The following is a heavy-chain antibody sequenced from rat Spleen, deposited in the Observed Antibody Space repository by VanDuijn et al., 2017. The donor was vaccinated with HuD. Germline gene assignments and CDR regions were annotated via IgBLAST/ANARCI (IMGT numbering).Heavy chain of an antibody. V-gene: IGHV5-29*01. CDR2: ISSDGSST. CDR3: VRQDTSGYSNWFTY. CDR1: GFTFSDFF. J-gene: IGHJ3*01. D-gene: IGHD4-3*01. Sequence: EVQMVESGGGLVQPGRSLKLSCAASGFTFSDFFMAWVRQAPAKGLEWVATISSDGSSTYYRDSVKGRFTISRENAKSTLYFLMDSLRSEDTATYYCVRQDTSGYSNWFTYWGQGTLVTVSS.